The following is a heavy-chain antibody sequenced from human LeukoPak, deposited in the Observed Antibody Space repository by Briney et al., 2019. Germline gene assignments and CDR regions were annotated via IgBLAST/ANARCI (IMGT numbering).Heavy chain of an antibody. J-gene: IGHJ4*02. D-gene: IGHD1-14*01. CDR2: LVPTFGAP. V-gene: IGHV1-69*06. Sequence: SVKGSCKAFLGTPSNSAVIWLRQAPRQGVEWVGGLVPTFGAPNYGEKFQGRVTISADKSTGTAYMEVSSLRSDDTAVYYCATGRRPENYDYYDYWGQGTLVIVSS. CDR1: LGTPSNSA. CDR3: ATGRRPENYDYYDY.